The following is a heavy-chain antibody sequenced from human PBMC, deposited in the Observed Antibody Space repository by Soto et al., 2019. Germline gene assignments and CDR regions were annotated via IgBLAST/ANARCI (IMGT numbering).Heavy chain of an antibody. CDR1: GFTFSNYA. V-gene: IGHV3-64*01. CDR2: ITSNGGYT. J-gene: IGHJ6*02. Sequence: EVQLVESGGGLVQPGGSLRLSCAASGFTFSNYAMHWVRQAPGKGLECVSAITSNGGYTDYSSSVKGRFTISRDNSKNTLYLQMGSLRAEDMAVEYCARRIPFGYGMDVWGQGTTVTVSS. CDR3: ARRIPFGYGMDV. D-gene: IGHD2-21*01.